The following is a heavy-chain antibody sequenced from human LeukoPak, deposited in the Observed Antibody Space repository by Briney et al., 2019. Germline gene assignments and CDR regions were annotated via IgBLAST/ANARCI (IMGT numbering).Heavy chain of an antibody. V-gene: IGHV3-21*04. Sequence: GGSLRLSCAASGFTFSSYSMNWVRQAPGKGLEWVSSINSNSRYIYYPDSVKGRFTISRDNAKNSLYLQMNSLRAEDTALYYCARGLYYYDSSGYYYLGYWGQGTLVTVSS. CDR2: INSNSRYI. D-gene: IGHD3-22*01. J-gene: IGHJ4*02. CDR3: ARGLYYYDSSGYYYLGY. CDR1: GFTFSSYS.